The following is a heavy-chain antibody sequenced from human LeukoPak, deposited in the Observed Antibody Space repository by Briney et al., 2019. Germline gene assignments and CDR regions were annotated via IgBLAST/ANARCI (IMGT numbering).Heavy chain of an antibody. Sequence: PGGSLRLSCAASGFTFSSYWMSWVRQAPGKGLEWVANIKQDGSEKYYEHSVKGRFTISRDNAKNSLYLQMNSLRAEDTAVYYCARLIAVAGTRAFDIWGQGTMVTVSS. D-gene: IGHD6-19*01. V-gene: IGHV3-7*01. CDR3: ARLIAVAGTRAFDI. CDR1: GFTFSSYW. CDR2: IKQDGSEK. J-gene: IGHJ3*02.